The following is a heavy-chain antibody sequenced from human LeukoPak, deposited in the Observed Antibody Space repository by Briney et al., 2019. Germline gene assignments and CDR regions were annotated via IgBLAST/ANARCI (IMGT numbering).Heavy chain of an antibody. D-gene: IGHD1-26*01. V-gene: IGHV3-64*01. CDR1: GLTFSSYA. Sequence: GGSLRLSCAASGLTFSSYAMHWVRQAPGKGLEYVSAISSNGDTTYYANSVKGRFTISRDNSKNTLYLQMNSLRAEDTAVYYCAKGGSLNWGQGTLVTVSS. J-gene: IGHJ4*02. CDR2: ISSNGDTT. CDR3: AKGGSLN.